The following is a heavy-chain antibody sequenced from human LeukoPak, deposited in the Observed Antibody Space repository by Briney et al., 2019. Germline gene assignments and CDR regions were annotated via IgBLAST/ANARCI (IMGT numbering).Heavy chain of an antibody. CDR2: IYYSGST. Sequence: SETLSLTCTVSGDSISSGGYYWSWIRQHPRKGLEWIGYIYYSGSTYYNPSLKSRVTISVDTSKNQFSLKLSSVTAADTAVYYCARVAHPNWFDPWGQGTLVTVSS. CDR1: GDSISSGGYY. D-gene: IGHD5-12*01. J-gene: IGHJ5*02. V-gene: IGHV4-31*03. CDR3: ARVAHPNWFDP.